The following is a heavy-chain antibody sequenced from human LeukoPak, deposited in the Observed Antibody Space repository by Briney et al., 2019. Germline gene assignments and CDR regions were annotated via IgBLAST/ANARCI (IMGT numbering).Heavy chain of an antibody. CDR2: ITGSGSGGST. CDR1: GFTFSNYA. CDR3: ASPRNYRISTDY. J-gene: IGHJ4*02. D-gene: IGHD1-7*01. V-gene: IGHV3-23*01. Sequence: GGSLRLSCAASGFTFSNYAMNWVRQAPGKGLAWVSAITGSGSGGSTYYADSAKGRFTISRDNSKNTLYLQMNSLRAEDTAVYYCASPRNYRISTDYWGQGTLVTVSS.